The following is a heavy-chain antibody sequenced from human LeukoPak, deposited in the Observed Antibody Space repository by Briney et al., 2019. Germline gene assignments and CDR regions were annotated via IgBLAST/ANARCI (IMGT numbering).Heavy chain of an antibody. J-gene: IGHJ4*02. CDR2: IYTSGST. CDR3: ARDLFGVHGLYYYDSSGPRRGFDY. CDR1: GGSISSYY. Sequence: SETLSLTCTVSGGSISSYYWSWIRQPAGKGLEWIGLIYTSGSTNYNPSLKSRVTVSVDTSKNQFSLKLRSVTAADTAVYYCARDLFGVHGLYYYDSSGPRRGFDYWGQGTLVTVSS. D-gene: IGHD3-22*01. V-gene: IGHV4-4*07.